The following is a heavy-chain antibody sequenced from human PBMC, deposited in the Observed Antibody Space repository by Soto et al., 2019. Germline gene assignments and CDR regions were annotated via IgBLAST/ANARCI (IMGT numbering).Heavy chain of an antibody. CDR2: IYYSGST. CDR3: ARDNHGDYYGMDV. D-gene: IGHD3-10*01. J-gene: IGHJ6*02. Sequence: PSETLSLTCTVSGGSISSYYWSWIRQPPGKGLEWIGYIYYSGSTNYNPSLKSRVTISVDTSKNQFSLKLSSVTAADTAVYYCARDNHGDYYGMDVWGQGTTVTVSS. CDR1: GGSISSYY. V-gene: IGHV4-59*13.